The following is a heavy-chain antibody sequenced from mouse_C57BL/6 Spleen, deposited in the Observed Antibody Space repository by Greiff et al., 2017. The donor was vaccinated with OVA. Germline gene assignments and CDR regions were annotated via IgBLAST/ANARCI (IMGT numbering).Heavy chain of an antibody. CDR3: VYSNYEYYYAMDY. J-gene: IGHJ4*01. V-gene: IGHV1-61*01. D-gene: IGHD2-5*01. CDR1: GYTFTSYW. CDR2: IYPSDSET. Sequence: QVQLQQPGAELVRPGSSVKLSCKASGYTFTSYWMDWVKQRPGQGLEWIGNIYPSDSETHYNQKFKDKATLTVDKSSSTAYMQLSSLTSEDSAVYYCVYSNYEYYYAMDYWGQGTSVTVSS.